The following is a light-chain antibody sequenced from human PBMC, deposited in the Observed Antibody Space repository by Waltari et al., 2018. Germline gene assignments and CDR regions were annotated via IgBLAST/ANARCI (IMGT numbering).Light chain of an antibody. CDR3: SSYTSSSTLL. CDR1: RSDVGGYHY. V-gene: IGLV2-14*01. Sequence: QSALTQPASVSGSPGQSITISCPGTRSDVGGYHYVSWYQQHPGKAPKLMIYEVSTRPSGVSNRFSGSKSGNTASLTISGLQAEDEADYYCSSYTSSSTLLFGTGTKVTVL. CDR2: EVS. J-gene: IGLJ1*01.